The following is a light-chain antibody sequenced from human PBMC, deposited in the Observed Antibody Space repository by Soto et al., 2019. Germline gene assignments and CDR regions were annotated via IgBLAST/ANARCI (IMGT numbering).Light chain of an antibody. CDR3: QQANSFPLT. Sequence: DIQMTQSPSSVSASVGDRVTITCRASQGISSWLAWYQQKPGKAPKLLIYAASSLQSGVPSRFSSGSGTDFTLTISSLQPEDFATYYCQQANSFPLTFGGGTKVEIK. CDR1: QGISSW. CDR2: AAS. J-gene: IGKJ4*01. V-gene: IGKV1-12*01.